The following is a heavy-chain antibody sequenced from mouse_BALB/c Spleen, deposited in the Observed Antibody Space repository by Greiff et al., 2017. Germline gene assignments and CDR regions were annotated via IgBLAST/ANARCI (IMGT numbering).Heavy chain of an antibody. Sequence: VQLKESGPELVKPGASVKMSCKASGYTFTSYVMHWVKQSHGKSLEWIGRINPYNGDTFYNQKFKGKATLTVDKSSSTAHMELLSLTSEDSAVYYCGREDYGSPWFAYWGQGTLVTVSA. CDR1: GYTFTSYV. CDR3: GREDYGSPWFAY. CDR2: INPYNGDT. J-gene: IGHJ3*01. D-gene: IGHD1-1*01. V-gene: IGHV1-37*01.